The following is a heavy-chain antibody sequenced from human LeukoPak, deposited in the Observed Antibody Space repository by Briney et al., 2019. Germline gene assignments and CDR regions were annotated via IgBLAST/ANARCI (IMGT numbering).Heavy chain of an antibody. CDR3: ARGYIGRGDWYFDL. D-gene: IGHD3-10*01. Sequence: ASVKVSCKASGYTFTSYDINWVRQAAGQGLEWMGWTNPNSGNTGYAQKFQGRVTMTRNTSISTAYMELSSLRSEDTAVYYCARGYIGRGDWYFDLWGRGTLVTVSS. V-gene: IGHV1-8*01. CDR1: GYTFTSYD. CDR2: TNPNSGNT. J-gene: IGHJ2*01.